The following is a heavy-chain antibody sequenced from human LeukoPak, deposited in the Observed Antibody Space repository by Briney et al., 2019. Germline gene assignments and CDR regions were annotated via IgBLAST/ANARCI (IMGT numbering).Heavy chain of an antibody. CDR2: ISSSNTI. D-gene: IGHD6-13*01. CDR3: TTIRGVAAAGARFDP. CDR1: GFTFSSYS. V-gene: IGHV3-69-1*02. Sequence: GESLRLSCAASGFTFSSYSMNWVRQAPGKGLEWVSYISSSNTIHYAESVTGRFTISRDNAKNSLYLQMNSLRAEDTAVYYCTTIRGVAAAGARFDPWGQGTLVTVSS. J-gene: IGHJ5*02.